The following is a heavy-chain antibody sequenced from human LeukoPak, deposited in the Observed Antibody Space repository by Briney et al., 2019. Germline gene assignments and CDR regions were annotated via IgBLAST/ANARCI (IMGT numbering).Heavy chain of an antibody. CDR3: AREDGYNYEGESY. CDR1: GFTFSSYA. Sequence: QPGRSLRLSCAASGFTFSSYAMHWVRQAPGKGLEWVAVISYDGSNKYYADSVKGRFTISRDNSKNTLYLQMNSLRAEDTAVYYCAREDGYNYEGESYWGQGTLVTVSS. D-gene: IGHD5-24*01. CDR2: ISYDGSNK. J-gene: IGHJ4*02. V-gene: IGHV3-30-3*01.